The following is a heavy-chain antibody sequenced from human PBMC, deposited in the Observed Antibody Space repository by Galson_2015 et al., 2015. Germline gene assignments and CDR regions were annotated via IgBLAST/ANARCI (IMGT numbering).Heavy chain of an antibody. CDR3: ARSTLFRARGLVGWFDP. J-gene: IGHJ5*02. CDR1: GGTFSSYT. CDR2: IIPILGIA. D-gene: IGHD3-3*01. V-gene: IGHV1-69*02. Sequence: QSGAEVKKHGASVKASCKASGGTFSSYTISWVRQAPGQGLEWMGRIIPILGIANYAQKFQGRVTITADKSTSTAYMELSSLRSEDTAVYYCARSTLFRARGLVGWFDPWGQGTLVTVSS.